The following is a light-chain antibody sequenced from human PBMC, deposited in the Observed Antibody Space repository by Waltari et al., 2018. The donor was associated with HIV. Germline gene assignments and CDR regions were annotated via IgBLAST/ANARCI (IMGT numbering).Light chain of an antibody. V-gene: IGLV2-14*01. Sequence: QSALTQPASVSGSPGQSITISCTGTSSDVGGYHYVSWYQQFPGKAPTLMISGAGNRSSGVYERRVGSKSGNTASLTIAGLQAEDGADDYCGSYTTGSTRVVFGTGTKVIVL. CDR1: SSDVGGYHY. CDR2: GAG. J-gene: IGLJ1*01. CDR3: GSYTTGSTRVV.